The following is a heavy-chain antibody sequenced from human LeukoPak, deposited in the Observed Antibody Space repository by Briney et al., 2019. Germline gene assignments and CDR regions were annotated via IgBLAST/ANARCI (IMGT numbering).Heavy chain of an antibody. V-gene: IGHV3-21*01. CDR1: GFTFSSYS. D-gene: IGHD3-10*01. J-gene: IGHJ4*02. Sequence: GGSLRLSCAASGFTFSSYSMNWVRQAPGKGLEWVSSISSSSSYIYYADSVKGRFTISRDNAKNSLCLQMNSLRAEDTAVYYCACITMVRGVIIWGQGTLVTVSS. CDR3: ACITMVRGVII. CDR2: ISSSSSYI.